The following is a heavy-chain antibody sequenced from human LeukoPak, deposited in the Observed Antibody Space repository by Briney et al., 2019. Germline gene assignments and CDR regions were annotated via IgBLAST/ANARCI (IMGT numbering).Heavy chain of an antibody. CDR2: IYHSGST. V-gene: IGHV4-39*07. CDR3: ARDGESGDPYYYYMDV. J-gene: IGHJ6*03. Sequence: PSQTLSLTCTVSGGSISSGSYYWSWIRQPPGKGLEWIGSIYHSGSTYYNPSLKSRVTISVDTSKNQFSLKLSSVTAADTAVYYCARDGESGDPYYYYMDVWGKGTTVTVSS. CDR1: GGSISSGSYY. D-gene: IGHD3-10*01.